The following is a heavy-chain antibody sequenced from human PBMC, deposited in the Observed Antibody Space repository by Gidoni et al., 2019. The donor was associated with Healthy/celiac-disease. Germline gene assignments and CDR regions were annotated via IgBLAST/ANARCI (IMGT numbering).Heavy chain of an antibody. D-gene: IGHD6-19*01. Sequence: QLQLQESGPGLVKPSETLSLTCTVSGGSISSSSYYWGWIRQPPGKGLEWIGSIYYSGSTYYNPSLKSRVTISVDTSKNQFSLKLSSVTAADTAVYYCARLTDIAVAGYYFDYWGQGTLVTVSS. CDR3: ARLTDIAVAGYYFDY. V-gene: IGHV4-39*01. J-gene: IGHJ4*02. CDR1: GGSISSSSYY. CDR2: IYYSGST.